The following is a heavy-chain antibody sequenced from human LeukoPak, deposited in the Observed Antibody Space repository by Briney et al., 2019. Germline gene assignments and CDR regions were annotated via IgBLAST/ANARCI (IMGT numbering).Heavy chain of an antibody. CDR3: TSRRGYSYGYYFDY. V-gene: IGHV3-49*04. Sequence: PGGSLRLSCTASGFTFGDYAMSWVRQAPGKGLEWVGFIRSKAYGGTTEYAASVKGRFTISRDDPKSIAYLQMNSLKTEDTAVYYCTSRRGYSYGYYFDYWGQGTLVTVSS. D-gene: IGHD5-18*01. J-gene: IGHJ4*02. CDR2: IRSKAYGGTT. CDR1: GFTFGDYA.